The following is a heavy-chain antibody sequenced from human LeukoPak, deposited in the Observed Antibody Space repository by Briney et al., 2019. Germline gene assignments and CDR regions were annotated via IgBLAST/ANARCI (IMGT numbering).Heavy chain of an antibody. Sequence: PGGSLRLSCAASGFNYDAYTIHWVRQAPGKSLEWVSLFSSNGFSTFYADSVEGRFTISRDNSKKSLYLQMNSLRTEDTALYYCEKGGGTMYFVLWGGAPLVTVSS. CDR3: EKGGGTMYFVL. D-gene: IGHD1-1*01. J-gene: IGHJ2*01. CDR2: FSSNGFST. V-gene: IGHV3-43*01. CDR1: GFNYDAYT.